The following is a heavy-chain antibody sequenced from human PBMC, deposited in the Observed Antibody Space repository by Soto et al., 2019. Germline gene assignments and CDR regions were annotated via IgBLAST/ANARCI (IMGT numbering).Heavy chain of an antibody. CDR3: ARSIAAAGTGNFDY. Sequence: SGPTLVNPTQTLTLNCTFSGFSLSTSGMCVSWIRQPPGKALEWLARIDWDDDKYYSTSLKTRLTISKDTSKNQVVLTMTNMDPVDTATYYCARSIAAAGTGNFDYWGQGTLVTVSS. J-gene: IGHJ4*02. D-gene: IGHD6-13*01. V-gene: IGHV2-70*11. CDR1: GFSLSTSGMC. CDR2: IDWDDDK.